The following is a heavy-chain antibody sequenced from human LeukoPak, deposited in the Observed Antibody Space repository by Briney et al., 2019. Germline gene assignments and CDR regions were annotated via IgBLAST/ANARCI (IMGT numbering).Heavy chain of an antibody. CDR2: TYYRSKWYN. CDR1: GDSVSSNSAA. D-gene: IGHD3-16*01. J-gene: IGHJ4*02. Sequence: SQTLSLTCAISGDSVSSNSAAWNWIRQSPSRGLEWLGRTYYRSKWYNGYAGSVKSRITINSDTSKNQFSLQLNSVSPVDTAVYYCAGGGGSFDYWGQGTLVTVSS. V-gene: IGHV6-1*01. CDR3: AGGGGSFDY.